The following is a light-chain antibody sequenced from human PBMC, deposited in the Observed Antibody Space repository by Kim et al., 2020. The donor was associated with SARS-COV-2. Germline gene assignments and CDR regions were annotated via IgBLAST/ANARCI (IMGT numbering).Light chain of an antibody. CDR1: QSLVHSDGNTY. Sequence: DVVMTQSPLSLSVTLGQPASISCRSSQSLVHSDGNTYFNWFHQRPGQSPRRLIYKVSNRDSGVPDRFSGSGSGTDFTLRIDRVEAEDVGVYFCVQAAYWPYAFGQGTKLEI. V-gene: IGKV2-30*02. J-gene: IGKJ2*01. CDR2: KVS. CDR3: VQAAYWPYA.